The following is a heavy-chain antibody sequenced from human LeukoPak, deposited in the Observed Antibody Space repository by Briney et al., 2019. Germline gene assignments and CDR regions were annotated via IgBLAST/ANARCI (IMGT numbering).Heavy chain of an antibody. D-gene: IGHD3-10*01. V-gene: IGHV1-69*13. J-gene: IGHJ4*02. CDR2: IIPIFGTA. CDR1: GGTFSSYA. Sequence: GASVKVSCKASGGTFSSYAISWVRQAPGQGLEWMGGIIPIFGTANYAQKFQGRVTITADESTSTAYMELSSLRSKDTAVYYCARAYYGSGSYYILDYWGQGTLVTVSS. CDR3: ARAYYGSGSYYILDY.